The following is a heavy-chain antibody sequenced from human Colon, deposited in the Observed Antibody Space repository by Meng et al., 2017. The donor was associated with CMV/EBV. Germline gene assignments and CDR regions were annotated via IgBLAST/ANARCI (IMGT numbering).Heavy chain of an antibody. Sequence: GESLKISCAASGLSFVNSWMSWVRQAPGRGLELVAHIKEDGSEKYFVGSVKGRFTISRDNAKNSLYLQMNSLRAEDTAVYYCARDPFIKAFDIWGQGTMVTVSS. V-gene: IGHV3-7*01. CDR3: ARDPFIKAFDI. J-gene: IGHJ3*02. CDR2: IKEDGSEK. CDR1: GLSFVNSW.